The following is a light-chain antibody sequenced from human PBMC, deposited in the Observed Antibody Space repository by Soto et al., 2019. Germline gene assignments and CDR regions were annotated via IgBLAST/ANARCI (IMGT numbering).Light chain of an antibody. V-gene: IGLV1-47*02. Sequence: QPLLTQPPSACGTPGQRVTISCSGSSSNIGSNYVYWYQQLPGTAPKLLIYSNNQRPSGVPDRFSGSKSGTSASLAISGLRSEDEADYYCAAWDDSLSGRVFGGGTKLTVL. CDR3: AAWDDSLSGRV. CDR2: SNN. CDR1: SSNIGSNY. J-gene: IGLJ3*02.